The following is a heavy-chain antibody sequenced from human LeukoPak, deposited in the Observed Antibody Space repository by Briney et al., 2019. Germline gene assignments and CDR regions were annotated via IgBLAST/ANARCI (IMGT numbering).Heavy chain of an antibody. V-gene: IGHV3-23*01. CDR2: IGGGGGGI. J-gene: IGHJ4*02. CDR1: GFTFSSYA. CDR3: AKDRGNGVLDY. Sequence: GGSLRLSCAASGFTFSSYAMSWVRQAPGKGLEWVSVIGGGGGGIYYADSVKGRFTVSRDNSKNTVYLQMNSLRAEDTAVYYCAKDRGNGVLDYWGQGTLVTVSS. D-gene: IGHD1-1*01.